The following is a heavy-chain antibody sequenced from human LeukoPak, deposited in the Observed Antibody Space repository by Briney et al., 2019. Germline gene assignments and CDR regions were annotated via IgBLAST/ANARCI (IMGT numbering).Heavy chain of an antibody. CDR2: ISSSGSTI. CDR1: GFTFRSYE. J-gene: IGHJ3*02. V-gene: IGHV3-48*03. D-gene: IGHD3-10*01. CDR3: ARGSPRGSDDAFDI. Sequence: GGSLRLSCAASGFTFRSYEMNWVRQAPGKGLEWVSYISSSGSTIYSADSVRGRFTISRDNAKNSLYLQMNSLRAEDTAVYYCARGSPRGSDDAFDIWGQGTMVTVSS.